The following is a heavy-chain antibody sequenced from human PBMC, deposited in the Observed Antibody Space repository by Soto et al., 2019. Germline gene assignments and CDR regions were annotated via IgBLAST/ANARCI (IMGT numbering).Heavy chain of an antibody. D-gene: IGHD3-10*01. V-gene: IGHV4-34*01. CDR3: ARGPLRFRAGGMDV. J-gene: IGHJ6*02. CDR1: GGSFSGYY. CDR2: INHSGST. Sequence: QVQLQQWGAGLLKPSETLSLTCAVYGGSFSGYYWSWIRQPPGKGLEWIGEINHSGSTNYNPSLKSRVTISVDTSKNQFSPKLSSVTAADTAVYYCARGPLRFRAGGMDVWGQGTTVTVSS.